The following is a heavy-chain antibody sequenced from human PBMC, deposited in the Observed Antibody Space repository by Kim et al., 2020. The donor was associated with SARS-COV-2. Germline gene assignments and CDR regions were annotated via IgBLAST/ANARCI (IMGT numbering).Heavy chain of an antibody. CDR1: GFTFSSYG. CDR2: ISYDGSNK. V-gene: IGHV3-30*18. J-gene: IGHJ6*02. CDR3: AKDTTMVRGRIYYYGMDV. D-gene: IGHD3-10*01. Sequence: GGSLRLSCAASGFTFSSYGMHWVRQAPGKGLEWVAVISYDGSNKYYADSVKGRFTISRDNSKNTLYLQMNSLRAEDTAVYYCAKDTTMVRGRIYYYGMDVWGQGTTVTVSS.